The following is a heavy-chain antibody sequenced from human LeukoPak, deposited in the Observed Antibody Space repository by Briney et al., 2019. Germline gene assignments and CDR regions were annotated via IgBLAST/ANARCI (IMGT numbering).Heavy chain of an antibody. V-gene: IGHV3-74*01. D-gene: IGHD3-22*01. CDR1: GFTFSSYW. CDR3: ARSTYYYDSSGYYYVSTWFDP. Sequence: GGSLRLSCAASGFTFSSYWMHWVRQAPGKGLVWVSRINSDGSSTSYADSVKGRFTISRDNAKNTLYLQMNSLRAEDTAVYYCARSTYYYDSSGYYYVSTWFDPWGQGTLVTVSS. CDR2: INSDGSST. J-gene: IGHJ5*02.